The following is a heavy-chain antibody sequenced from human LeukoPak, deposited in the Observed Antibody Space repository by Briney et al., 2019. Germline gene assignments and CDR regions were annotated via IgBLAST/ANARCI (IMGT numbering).Heavy chain of an antibody. J-gene: IGHJ6*02. Sequence: PGGSLRLSCAASGFTFSSYWMSWVRQAPGKGLEWVAVISYDGSNKYYADSVKGRFTISRDNSKNTLYLQMNSLRAEDTAVYYCARTTSYVSYYYYGMDVWGQGTTVTVSS. CDR3: ARTTSYVSYYYYGMDV. D-gene: IGHD3-16*01. CDR2: ISYDGSNK. CDR1: GFTFSSYW. V-gene: IGHV3-30-3*01.